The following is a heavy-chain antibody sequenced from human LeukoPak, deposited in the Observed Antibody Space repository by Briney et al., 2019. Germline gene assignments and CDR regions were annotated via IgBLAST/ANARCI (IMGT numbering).Heavy chain of an antibody. CDR2: IIPIFGTA. V-gene: IGHV1-69*05. D-gene: IGHD2-2*01. Sequence: GASVKVSCKASGGTFSSYAISWVRQAPGQGLEWMGRIIPIFGTANYAQKFQGRVTITTDESTSTAYMELSSPRSEDTAVYYCARDLTADIVVVPAAMTGVNAFDIWGQGTMVTVSS. CDR1: GGTFSSYA. J-gene: IGHJ3*02. CDR3: ARDLTADIVVVPAAMTGVNAFDI.